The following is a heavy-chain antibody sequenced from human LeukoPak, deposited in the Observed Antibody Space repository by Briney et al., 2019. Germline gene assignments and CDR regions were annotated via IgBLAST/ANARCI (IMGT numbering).Heavy chain of an antibody. Sequence: GESLKISCKGSGYSSTSYWIGWVRQMPGKGLEWMGIIYPGDSDTRYSPSFQGQVTISADKSISTAYLQWSSLKASDTAMYYCARGLADHYDILTGYYHRYYYYGMDVWGQGTTVTVSS. CDR1: GYSSTSYW. D-gene: IGHD3-9*01. J-gene: IGHJ6*02. CDR2: IYPGDSDT. CDR3: ARGLADHYDILTGYYHRYYYYGMDV. V-gene: IGHV5-51*01.